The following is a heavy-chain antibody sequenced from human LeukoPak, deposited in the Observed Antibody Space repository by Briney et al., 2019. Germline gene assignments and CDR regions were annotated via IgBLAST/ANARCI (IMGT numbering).Heavy chain of an antibody. J-gene: IGHJ3*02. CDR2: ISAYNGNT. CDR1: GYTFTSYG. CDR3: ARALRDVGTVPTLYAFDI. Sequence: ASVKVSCKASGYTFTSYGISWVRHAPGQGLEWMGWISAYNGNTNYAQKFQGRVTITADKTTSTAYIELSSPRSEDTAVYYCARALRDVGTVPTLYAFDIWGQGTMVTVSS. D-gene: IGHD4-17*01. V-gene: IGHV1-18*01.